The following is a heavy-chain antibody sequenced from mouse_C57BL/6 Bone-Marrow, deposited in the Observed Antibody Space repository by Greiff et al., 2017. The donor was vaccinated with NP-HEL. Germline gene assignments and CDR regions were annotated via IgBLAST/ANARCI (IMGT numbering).Heavy chain of an antibody. D-gene: IGHD1-1*01. Sequence: QVQLQQPGAELVKPGASVKMSCKASGYTFTSYWITWVKQRPGQGLEWIGDIYPGSGSTNYNEKFKSKATLTVDTSSSTAYRQLSSLTSEDSAVYYCAYGSSYYAMDYWGQGTSVTVSS. J-gene: IGHJ4*01. CDR2: IYPGSGST. CDR1: GYTFTSYW. V-gene: IGHV1-55*01. CDR3: AYGSSYYAMDY.